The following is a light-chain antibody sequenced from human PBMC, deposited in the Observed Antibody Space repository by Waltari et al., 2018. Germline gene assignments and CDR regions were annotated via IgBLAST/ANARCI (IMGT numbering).Light chain of an antibody. J-gene: IGKJ2*01. CDR2: AAS. CDR3: QQSYSAPRT. V-gene: IGKV1-39*01. Sequence: DIQMTQSPSSLSSSVGDRVTITCRASQSIACRVNWYQQKPGRAPKLLIHAASTLQSGVPPRFSGSGSGTDFTLTISSLQPEDFSTYYCQQSYSAPRTFGQGTKLDIK. CDR1: QSIACR.